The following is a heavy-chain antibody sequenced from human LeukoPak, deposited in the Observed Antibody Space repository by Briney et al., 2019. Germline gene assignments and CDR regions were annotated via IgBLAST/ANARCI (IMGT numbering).Heavy chain of an antibody. CDR2: IWYDGSNE. Sequence: GGSVRLSCEASGFTFSSYGMHWVRQAPGKGLEWVAVIWYDGSNEYYADSVKGRFTMSRDTSMNTLYLQLNSLRAEDTAVYYCAGGTAWLHDYYYGMDVWGQGTTVTV. CDR1: GFTFSSYG. J-gene: IGHJ6*02. V-gene: IGHV3-33*01. D-gene: IGHD5-12*01. CDR3: AGGTAWLHDYYYGMDV.